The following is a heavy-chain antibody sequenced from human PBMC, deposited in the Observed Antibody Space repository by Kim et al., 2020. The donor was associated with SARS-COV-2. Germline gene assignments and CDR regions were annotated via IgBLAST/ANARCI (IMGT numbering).Heavy chain of an antibody. CDR3: AKDQNNAFDI. J-gene: IGHJ3*02. Sequence: TTEYAASVKGRLTISRDDSKNSVYLQMNSLQTEDTAVYYCAKDQNNAFDIGGQGTVVTVSS. V-gene: IGHV3-72*01. CDR2: TT.